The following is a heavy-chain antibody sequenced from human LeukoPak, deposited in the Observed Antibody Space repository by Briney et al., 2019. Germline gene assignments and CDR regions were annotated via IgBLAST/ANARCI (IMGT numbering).Heavy chain of an antibody. Sequence: SETLSLTCTVSGGSISSGGYYWSWIRQHPGKGLEWIGYIYYSGSTYYNPSLKSRVTISVDTSKNQFSLKLSSVTAADTAVYYCARGDSKVMTFDYWGQGTLVTVSS. CDR2: IYYSGST. D-gene: IGHD2-21*01. CDR3: ARGDSKVMTFDY. CDR1: GGSISSGGYY. V-gene: IGHV4-31*03. J-gene: IGHJ4*02.